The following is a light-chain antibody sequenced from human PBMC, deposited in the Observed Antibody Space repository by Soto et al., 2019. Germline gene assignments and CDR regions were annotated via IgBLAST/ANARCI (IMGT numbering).Light chain of an antibody. CDR2: AAS. Sequence: DIQMTQSPSSLSASVGDRLTITCRASQSISSYLNWYQQKPGKAPTLLVYAASNLQSEVPSRFSGSGSGTDFTLSISILQPEDFATYYCQQSYSSPRTFGQGTRLEIK. J-gene: IGKJ5*01. CDR1: QSISSY. V-gene: IGKV1-39*01. CDR3: QQSYSSPRT.